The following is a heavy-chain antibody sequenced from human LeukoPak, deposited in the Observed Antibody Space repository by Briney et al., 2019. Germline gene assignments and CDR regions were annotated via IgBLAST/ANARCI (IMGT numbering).Heavy chain of an antibody. Sequence: SETLSLTCTVSGGSISSGSYYWSWIRQPAGRGLEWIGRIYTSGSTNYNPSLKSRVTISVDTSKNQFSLKLSSVTAADTAVYYCARLGAYYYDSSGYYRPYYFDYWGQGTLVTVSS. CDR2: IYTSGST. CDR3: ARLGAYYYDSSGYYRPYYFDY. CDR1: GGSISSGSYY. D-gene: IGHD3-22*01. J-gene: IGHJ4*02. V-gene: IGHV4-61*02.